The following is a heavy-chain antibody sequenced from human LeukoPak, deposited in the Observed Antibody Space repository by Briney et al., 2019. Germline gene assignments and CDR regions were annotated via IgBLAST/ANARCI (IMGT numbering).Heavy chain of an antibody. CDR2: INPNSGGT. J-gene: IGHJ3*02. D-gene: IGHD3-22*01. V-gene: IGHV1-2*02. Sequence: ASVKVSCRASGYTFTGYYMHWVRQAPGQGLEWMGWINPNSGGTNYAQKFQGRVTMTRDTSISTAYMELSRLRSDDTAVYYCARESPSASGYYYVHAFDIWGQGTMVTVSS. CDR1: GYTFTGYY. CDR3: ARESPSASGYYYVHAFDI.